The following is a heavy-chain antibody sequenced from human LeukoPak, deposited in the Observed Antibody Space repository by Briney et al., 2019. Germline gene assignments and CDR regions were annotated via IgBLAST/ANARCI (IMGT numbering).Heavy chain of an antibody. Sequence: PSETLSLTCTVSGYSISSGYYWGWIRQPPGKGLEWIGSIYHSGSTYYNPSLKSRVTISVDTSKNQFSLKLSSVTAADTAVYYCARKDIVVVPAAGDWFDPWGQGTLVTASS. D-gene: IGHD2-2*01. CDR1: GYSISSGYY. CDR3: ARKDIVVVPAAGDWFDP. J-gene: IGHJ5*02. V-gene: IGHV4-38-2*02. CDR2: IYHSGST.